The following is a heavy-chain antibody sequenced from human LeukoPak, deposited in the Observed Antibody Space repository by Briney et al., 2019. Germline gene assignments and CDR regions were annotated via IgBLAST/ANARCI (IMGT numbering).Heavy chain of an antibody. CDR2: INPNSGGT. J-gene: IGHJ4*02. V-gene: IGHV1-2*02. D-gene: IGHD5-18*01. CDR1: GYTFTGYY. CDR3: ASDYVDTAMVRGDYFDC. Sequence: ASVKVSCKASGYTFTGYYMHWVRQAPGQGLEWMGWINPNSGGTNYAQKFQGRVTMTRDTSISTAYMELSRLRSDDTAVYYCASDYVDTAMVRGDYFDCWGQGTLVTVSS.